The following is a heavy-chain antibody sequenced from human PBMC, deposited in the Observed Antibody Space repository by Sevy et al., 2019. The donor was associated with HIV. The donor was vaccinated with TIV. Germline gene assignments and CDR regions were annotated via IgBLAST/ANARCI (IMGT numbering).Heavy chain of an antibody. CDR1: GFTFSTYA. J-gene: IGHJ4*02. CDR2: ISSGG. CDR3: AKGSDYSVRVYDF. V-gene: IGHV3-23*01. D-gene: IGHD4-17*01. Sequence: GGSLRLSCAASGFTFSTYAMAWVRQAPGKGLEWVSAISSGGDYADSVKGRFTISRDKSKKTLFLQMNSLRAEDTAIYYCAKGSDYSVRVYDFWGQGTLVTVSS.